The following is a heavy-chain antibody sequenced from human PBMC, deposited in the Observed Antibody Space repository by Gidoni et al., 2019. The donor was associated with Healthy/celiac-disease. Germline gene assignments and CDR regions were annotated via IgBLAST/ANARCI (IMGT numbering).Heavy chain of an antibody. V-gene: IGHV4-31*03. CDR3: AREIYGSGSYGIDP. Sequence: QVQLQESGPGLVKPSQTLSLTCTFSGGSISSGGYYWSWIRQHPGKGLEWIGYIYYSGSTYYNPSLKSRVTISVDTSKNQFSLKLSSVTAADTAVYYCAREIYGSGSYGIDPWGQGTLVTVSS. CDR2: IYYSGST. CDR1: GGSISSGGYY. D-gene: IGHD3-10*01. J-gene: IGHJ5*02.